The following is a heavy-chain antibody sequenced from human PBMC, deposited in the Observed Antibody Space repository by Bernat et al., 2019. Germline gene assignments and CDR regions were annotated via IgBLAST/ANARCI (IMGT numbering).Heavy chain of an antibody. CDR3: RTTSSSGRADY. J-gene: IGHJ4*02. CDR2: IYYSGTT. V-gene: IGHV4-39*01. CDR1: VGSIASSSYY. D-gene: IGHD3-10*01. Sequence: QLQLQESGPGLVKPSETLSLTCTVSVGSIASSSYYWGWIRQPPGKGLEGIGTIYYSGTTYYNPSLKSRVTISVDTSKNQFSLKLTSVTAADTAVYYCRTTSSSGRADYWGQGTLVTVSS.